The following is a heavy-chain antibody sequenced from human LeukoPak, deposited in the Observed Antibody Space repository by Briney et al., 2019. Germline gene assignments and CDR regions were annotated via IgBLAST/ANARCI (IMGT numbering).Heavy chain of an antibody. V-gene: IGHV1-8*01. CDR1: GFTFTSYE. Sequence: ASVKVSCKASGFTFTSYEINWVRQATGQGLEWMGWMNPNSGNTGYAQKFQGRVTMTRNTAIDTAYMELTSLRSDDTAVYYCARSRASYGDPFDYWGQGTLVTVSS. J-gene: IGHJ4*02. CDR3: ARSRASYGDPFDY. CDR2: MNPNSGNT. D-gene: IGHD5-18*01.